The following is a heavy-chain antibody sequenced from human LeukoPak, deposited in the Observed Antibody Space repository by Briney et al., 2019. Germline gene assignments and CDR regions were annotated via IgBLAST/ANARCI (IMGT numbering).Heavy chain of an antibody. Sequence: GGSLRLPCAASGFTFNNYWMTWVRQAPGKGLEWVANIKQDGSDKYYGDSVKGRFTISRDNAKNSLYLQMNSLRAEDTAVYFCARYRGSGCFDPWGQGTLVTVSS. D-gene: IGHD2-15*01. V-gene: IGHV3-7*04. CDR2: IKQDGSDK. CDR3: ARYRGSGCFDP. J-gene: IGHJ5*02. CDR1: GFTFNNYW.